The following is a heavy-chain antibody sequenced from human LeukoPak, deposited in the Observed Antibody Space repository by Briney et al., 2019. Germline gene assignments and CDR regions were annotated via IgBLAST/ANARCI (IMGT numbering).Heavy chain of an antibody. J-gene: IGHJ3*02. CDR2: ISGSGGST. CDR1: GFTFSSYA. V-gene: IGHV3-23*01. D-gene: IGHD3-3*01. Sequence: GGSLRLSCAASGFTFSSYATSWVRQAPGKGLEWVSAISGSGGSTYYADSVKGRFTISRDNSKNTLYLQMNSLRAEDTAVYYCAKEIRSVYYDFWSGPDAFDIWGQGTNVTVSS. CDR3: AKEIRSVYYDFWSGPDAFDI.